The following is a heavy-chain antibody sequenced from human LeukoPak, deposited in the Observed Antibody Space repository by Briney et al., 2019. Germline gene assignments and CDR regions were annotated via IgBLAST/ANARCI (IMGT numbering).Heavy chain of an antibody. CDR2: INQDGSKK. CDR3: ARKGDGLDY. J-gene: IGHJ4*02. CDR1: GFTFTDYW. V-gene: IGHV3-7*01. Sequence: GGSLRLSCTTSGFTFTDYWMTWVRQAPGKGLEWVANINQDGSKKFYVDSVKGRFTISRDNAKNALYLQMNSLRAEDTAVYYCARKGDGLDYWGQGTLVTVSS. D-gene: IGHD3-9*01.